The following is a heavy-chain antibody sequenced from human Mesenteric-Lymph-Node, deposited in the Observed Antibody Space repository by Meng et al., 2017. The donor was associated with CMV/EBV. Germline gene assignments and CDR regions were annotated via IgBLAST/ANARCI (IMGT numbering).Heavy chain of an antibody. V-gene: IGHV3-48*03. J-gene: IGHJ1*01. CDR3: TRDPNQLVLEYFQH. Sequence: GESLKISCAASGFTFSSYEMNWVRQAPGKGLEWVSYISSSGSSIYYADSVKGRFTNSRDNAKNSLYLQMNSLRAEDTAVYYCTRDPNQLVLEYFQHWGQGTPVTVSS. CDR1: GFTFSSYE. D-gene: IGHD1-14*01. CDR2: ISSSGSSI.